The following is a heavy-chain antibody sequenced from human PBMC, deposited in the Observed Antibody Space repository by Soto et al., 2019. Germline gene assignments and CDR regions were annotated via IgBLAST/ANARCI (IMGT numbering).Heavy chain of an antibody. CDR3: AREGGESSDGLYYFDS. V-gene: IGHV4-30-4*02. CDR2: IYYSGNT. Sequence: SDTLSLTCTVSGGSTSSDNYWSWIRHPPGKGLEWIGHIYYSGNTDYNPSLKSRLAISIDTSKNQFSLKLSSVTAADTAVYFCAREGGESSDGLYYFDSWGQGSLVTVSS. J-gene: IGHJ4*02. D-gene: IGHD3-16*01. CDR1: GGSTSSDNY.